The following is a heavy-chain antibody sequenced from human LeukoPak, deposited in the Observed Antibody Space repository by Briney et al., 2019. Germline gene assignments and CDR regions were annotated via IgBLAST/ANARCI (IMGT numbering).Heavy chain of an antibody. CDR2: ISSTSTTI. V-gene: IGHV3-48*03. D-gene: IGHD6-19*01. CDR1: GFTFSSFQ. CDR3: MREKGSGWENNFDY. Sequence: PGGSLRLSCAASGFTFSSFQMNWVRQAPGKGLEWVSYISSTSTTIYYADSVKGRFTISRDNAKNSLYLQMNSLRAEDTALYYCMREKGSGWENNFDYWGQGTLVTVSS. J-gene: IGHJ4*02.